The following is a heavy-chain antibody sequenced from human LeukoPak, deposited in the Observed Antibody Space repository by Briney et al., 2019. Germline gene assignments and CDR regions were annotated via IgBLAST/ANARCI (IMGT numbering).Heavy chain of an antibody. Sequence: ASVKVSCKASGYTFTGYYMHWVRQAPGQGLEWMGWINPNSGGTNYAQKFQGRVTTTRDTSISTAYMELSRLRSDDTAVYYCARASTLYSSSSYYFDYWGQGTLVTVSS. V-gene: IGHV1-2*02. CDR3: ARASTLYSSSSYYFDY. CDR2: INPNSGGT. J-gene: IGHJ4*02. CDR1: GYTFTGYY. D-gene: IGHD6-6*01.